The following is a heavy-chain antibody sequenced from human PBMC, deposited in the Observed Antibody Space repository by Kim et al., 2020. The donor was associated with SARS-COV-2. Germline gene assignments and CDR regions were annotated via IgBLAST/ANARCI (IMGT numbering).Heavy chain of an antibody. CDR3: ARDLDPNSNYYFYGMDV. CDR1: GFTFSSYW. CDR2: INRDGSGT. D-gene: IGHD3-3*01. J-gene: IGHJ6*04. Sequence: GGSLRLSCAASGFTFSSYWMHWVRQAPGKGLVWVSRINRDGSGTSYADSVKGRFTISRDNAQSTLYLQMNSLRAEDTAVYYCARDLDPNSNYYFYGMDVWGKGTTDTVPS. V-gene: IGHV3-74*01.